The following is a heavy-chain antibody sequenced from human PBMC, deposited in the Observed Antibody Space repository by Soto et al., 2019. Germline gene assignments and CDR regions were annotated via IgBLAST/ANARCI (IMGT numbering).Heavy chain of an antibody. CDR2: IDPSDSYT. D-gene: IGHD2-2*01. CDR3: AGLSCGRTTSYYGMDV. Sequence: PGESLKISCKGSGYSFSTYCITWVRQMPGQGLEWMGRIDPSDSYTHYSPSLQGHVTISADRSISTAYLQWSSLKASDTAVYYCAGLSCGRTTSYYGMDVWGQGTAVTVSS. J-gene: IGHJ6*02. CDR1: GYSFSTYC. V-gene: IGHV5-10-1*01.